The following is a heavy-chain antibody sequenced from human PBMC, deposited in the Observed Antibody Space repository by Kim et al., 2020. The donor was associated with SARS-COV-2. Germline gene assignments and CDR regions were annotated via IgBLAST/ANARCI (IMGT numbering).Heavy chain of an antibody. CDR3: ARNWPPDY. CDR2: ITRSSKDI. Sequence: GGSLRLSCAASGFTFSDYYMNWVRQAPGKGLEWVSSITRSSKDIYYADSMKGRFAISRDNAKNSLYLQMDSLEVEDTAVYYCARNWPPDYWGQGILVTVS. V-gene: IGHV3-21*01. J-gene: IGHJ4*02. CDR1: GFTFSDYY.